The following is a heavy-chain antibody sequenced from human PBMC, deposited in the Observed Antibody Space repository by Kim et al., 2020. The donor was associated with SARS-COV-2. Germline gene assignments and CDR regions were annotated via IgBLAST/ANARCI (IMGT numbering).Heavy chain of an antibody. CDR3: AREYYDSSGPYAFDI. CDR2: ISYDGSNK. V-gene: IGHV3-30*04. CDR1: GFTFSSYA. J-gene: IGHJ3*02. D-gene: IGHD3-22*01. Sequence: GGSLRLSCAASGFTFSSYAMHWVRQAPGKGLEWVAVISYDGSNKYYADSVKGRFTISRDNSKNTLYLQMNSLRAEDTAVYYCAREYYDSSGPYAFDIWGQGTRVTVSS.